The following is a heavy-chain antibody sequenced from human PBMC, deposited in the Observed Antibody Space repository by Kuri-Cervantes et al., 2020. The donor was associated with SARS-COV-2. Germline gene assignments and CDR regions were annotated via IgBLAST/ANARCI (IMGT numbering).Heavy chain of an antibody. V-gene: IGHV3-30-3*01. CDR3: ARQRDTAMDTASPFDY. CDR1: GFTSSSYA. J-gene: IGHJ4*02. CDR2: ISYDGSNK. D-gene: IGHD5-18*01. Sequence: GGSLRLSCAASGFTSSSYAMHWVRQAPGKGLEWVAVISYDGSNKYYADSVKGRFTISRDNAKNSLYLQMNSLRAEDTAVYYCARQRDTAMDTASPFDYWGQGTLVTVSS.